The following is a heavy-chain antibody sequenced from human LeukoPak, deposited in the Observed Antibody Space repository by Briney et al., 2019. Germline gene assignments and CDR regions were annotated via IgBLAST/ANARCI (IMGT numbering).Heavy chain of an antibody. J-gene: IGHJ4*02. CDR3: AREGCSGGTCYGYFDS. Sequence: GGSLRLSCAASGFSVDNNHMSWVRQAPDKGLEWVSVIYRAGSAYYAGSVKGRFTISRDNSKNALYLQMNSLRVEDTATYYCAREGCSGGTCYGYFDSWGQGTLVTVSS. V-gene: IGHV3-66*02. D-gene: IGHD2-15*01. CDR1: GFSVDNNH. CDR2: IYRAGSA.